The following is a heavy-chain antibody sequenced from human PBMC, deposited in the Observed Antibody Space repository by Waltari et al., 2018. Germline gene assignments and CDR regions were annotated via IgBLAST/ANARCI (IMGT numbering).Heavy chain of an antibody. CDR3: ATEHQYSYGQGYGY. J-gene: IGHJ4*02. CDR2: VDPEDGET. Sequence: EVQLVQSGAEVKKPGATVKISCKASGYTFTDYYMHWVQPAPGTGLEWMGRVDPEDGETIDAEKFQGRVTITADTSTDTAYMELSSLRSEDTAVYYCATEHQYSYGQGYGYWGQGTLVTVSS. V-gene: IGHV1-69-2*01. CDR1: GYTFTDYY. D-gene: IGHD5-18*01.